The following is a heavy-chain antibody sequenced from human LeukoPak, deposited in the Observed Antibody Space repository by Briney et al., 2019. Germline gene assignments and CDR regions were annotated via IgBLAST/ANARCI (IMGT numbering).Heavy chain of an antibody. D-gene: IGHD3-10*01. V-gene: IGHV3-11*01. J-gene: IGHJ5*02. CDR1: GFTFSDYY. Sequence: GGSLRLSCAASGFTFSDYYMSWIRQAPGKGLEWVSYISSSGSTIYYADSVKGRFTISRDNAKNSLYLQMNSLRAEDTAVYYCARRASSGTYIWFDPWGQGTLVTASS. CDR3: ARRASSGTYIWFDP. CDR2: ISSSGSTI.